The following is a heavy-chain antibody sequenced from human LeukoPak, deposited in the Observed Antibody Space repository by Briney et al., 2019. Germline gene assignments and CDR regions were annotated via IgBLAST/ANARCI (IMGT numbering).Heavy chain of an antibody. CDR3: ARVTDPRYNWFAP. CDR1: GVSISSYY. D-gene: IGHD2-21*02. J-gene: IGHJ5*02. Sequence: PSETLSLTCTVSGVSISSYYWTWIRQPAGKGPEWIGRIHASGSTNYNPSLKSRVNMSVDTSQNQFSLRLNSVTAADTAVYYCARVTDPRYNWFAPWGQGTLVTVSS. CDR2: IHASGST. V-gene: IGHV4-4*07.